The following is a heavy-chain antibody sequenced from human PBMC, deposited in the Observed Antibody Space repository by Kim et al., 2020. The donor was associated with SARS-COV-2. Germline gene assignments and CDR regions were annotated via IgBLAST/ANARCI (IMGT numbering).Heavy chain of an antibody. D-gene: IGHD1-1*01. CDR1: GYTFTGYY. CDR2: INPNSGGT. Sequence: ASVKVSCKASGYTFTGYYMHWVRQAPGQGLEWMGWINPNSGGTNYAQKFQGWVTMTRDTSISTAYMELSRLRSDDTAVYYCARDRSHVRRTYRRDYYYGMDVWGQGTTVTVSS. V-gene: IGHV1-2*04. J-gene: IGHJ6*02. CDR3: ARDRSHVRRTYRRDYYYGMDV.